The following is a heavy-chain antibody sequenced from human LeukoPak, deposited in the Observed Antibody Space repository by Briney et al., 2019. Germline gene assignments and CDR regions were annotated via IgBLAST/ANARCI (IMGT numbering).Heavy chain of an antibody. J-gene: IGHJ4*02. V-gene: IGHV3-23*01. D-gene: IGHD6-19*01. CDR2: ISGSGGST. CDR1: GFTFSSYA. CDR3: AKVFRRVAGPFDY. Sequence: RTGGSLRLSCAASGFTFSSYAMSWVRQAPGKGLEWVSAISGSGGSTYYADSVKGRFTIFRDNSKNTLYLQMNSLRAEDTAVYYCAKVFRRVAGPFDYWGQGTLVTVSS.